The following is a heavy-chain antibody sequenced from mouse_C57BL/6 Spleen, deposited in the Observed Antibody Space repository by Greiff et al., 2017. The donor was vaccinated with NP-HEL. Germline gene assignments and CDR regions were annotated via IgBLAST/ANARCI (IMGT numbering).Heavy chain of an antibody. CDR3: ARSWITTVVAPFDY. V-gene: IGHV1-39*01. D-gene: IGHD1-1*01. CDR2: INPNYGTT. Sequence: VQLKESGPELVKPGASVKISCKASGYSFTDYNMNWVKQSHGKSLEWIGVINPNYGTTSYNQKFKGKATLTVDQSSSTAYMQLNSLTSEDSAVYYCARSWITTVVAPFDYWGQGTTLTVSS. J-gene: IGHJ2*01. CDR1: GYSFTDYN.